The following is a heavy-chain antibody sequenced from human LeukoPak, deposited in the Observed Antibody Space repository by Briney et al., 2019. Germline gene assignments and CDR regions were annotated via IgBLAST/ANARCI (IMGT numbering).Heavy chain of an antibody. CDR3: AVVPAAIEYYYYGMDV. CDR1: GFTFTTSA. Sequence: SVKVSCKASGFTFTTSAVQWVRQARGQRPEWIGWVVVGSGNTNYAQKFHERVTITRDMSTSTAYMELSSLRSEDTAVYYCAVVPAAIEYYYYGMDVWGQGTTVTVSS. CDR2: VVVGSGNT. V-gene: IGHV1-58*01. D-gene: IGHD2-2*01. J-gene: IGHJ6*02.